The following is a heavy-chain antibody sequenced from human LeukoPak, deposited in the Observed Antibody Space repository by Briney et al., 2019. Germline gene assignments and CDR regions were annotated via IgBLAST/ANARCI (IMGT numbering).Heavy chain of an antibody. CDR1: GYTFTSYY. J-gene: IGHJ4*02. D-gene: IGHD5-12*01. V-gene: IGHV1-46*01. CDR2: INPSGGST. CDR3: ARDGTYSDYDYYFDY. Sequence: ASVKVSCKASGYTFTSYYLHWVRQAPGQGLEWVGVINPSGGSTTYAQKFQGRVTMTRDTSTTTVYMELSSLRSEDTAVYYCARDGTYSDYDYYFDYWGQGTLVTVSS.